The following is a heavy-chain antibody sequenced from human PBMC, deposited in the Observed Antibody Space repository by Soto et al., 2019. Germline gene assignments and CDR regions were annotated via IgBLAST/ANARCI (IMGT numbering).Heavy chain of an antibody. V-gene: IGHV5-51*01. CDR1: GYSFTSYW. CDR3: ARSKIPGFFSSESPFDP. D-gene: IGHD3-3*01. J-gene: IGHJ5*02. CDR2: IYPGDSDT. Sequence: PGESLKISCKGSGYSFTSYWIGWVRQMPGKGLEWMGIIYPGDSDTRYSPSFQGQVTISADKSISTAYLQWSSLKASDTAMYYCARSKIPGFFSSESPFDPWGQGTLVTVSS.